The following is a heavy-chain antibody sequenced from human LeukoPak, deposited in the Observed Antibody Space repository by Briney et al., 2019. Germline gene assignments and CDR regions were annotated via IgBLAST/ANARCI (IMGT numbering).Heavy chain of an antibody. CDR2: IKHSGST. CDR1: GGSFRGYY. Sequence: AETLSLTCAVYGGSFRGYYWSWIRQPPGKGLEWIGEIKHSGSTNYNPSLKSRVTISVDTSKNQLSLKLNSVTAADTAVYYCARDLGYCSSSSCYAWFDPWGQGTLVTVSS. CDR3: ARDLGYCSSSSCYAWFDP. J-gene: IGHJ5*02. V-gene: IGHV4-34*01. D-gene: IGHD2-2*01.